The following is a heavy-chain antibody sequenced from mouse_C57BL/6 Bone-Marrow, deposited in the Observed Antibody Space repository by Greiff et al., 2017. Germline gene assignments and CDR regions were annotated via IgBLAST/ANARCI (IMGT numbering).Heavy chain of an antibody. D-gene: IGHD3-2*02. CDR2: INPSSGYT. CDR3: ARVGPRQLKHPYDFDY. V-gene: IGHV1-4*01. J-gene: IGHJ2*01. CDR1: GYTFTSYT. Sequence: VKLMESGAELARPGASVKMSCKASGYTFTSYTMHWVKQRHGQGLEWIGYINPSSGYTKYNQKFKDKATLTADKSSSTAYMQLSSLTSEDSAVYYCARVGPRQLKHPYDFDYWGQGTTLTVSS.